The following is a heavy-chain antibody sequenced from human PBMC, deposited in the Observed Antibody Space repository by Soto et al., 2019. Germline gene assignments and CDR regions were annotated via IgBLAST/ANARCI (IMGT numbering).Heavy chain of an antibody. J-gene: IGHJ2*01. D-gene: IGHD5-12*01. V-gene: IGHV1-69*13. CDR1: GGTFSNYP. CDR2: IIPIFGTV. CDR3: ARGNHRWLQLWYFDL. Sequence: GASVKVSCKASGGTFSNYPISWVRQAPGQGLEWMGGIIPIFGTVNYAQKFQGRVTITADESTSTAYMELSSLRSEDTAVYYCARGNHRWLQLWYFDLWGRGTLVTVAS.